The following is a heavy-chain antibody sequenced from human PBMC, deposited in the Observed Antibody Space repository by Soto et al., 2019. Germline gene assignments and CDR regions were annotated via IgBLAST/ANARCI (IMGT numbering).Heavy chain of an antibody. CDR3: AKAARGNYYYYYGMDV. Sequence: GGSLRLSCGASGFTFSSYGMHWVRQAPGKGLEWVAVISYDGSNKYYADSVKGRFTISRDNSKNTLYLQMNSLRAEDTAVYYCAKAARGNYYYYYGMDVWGQGTTVTVSS. CDR1: GFTFSSYG. V-gene: IGHV3-30*18. CDR2: ISYDGSNK. D-gene: IGHD3-10*01. J-gene: IGHJ6*02.